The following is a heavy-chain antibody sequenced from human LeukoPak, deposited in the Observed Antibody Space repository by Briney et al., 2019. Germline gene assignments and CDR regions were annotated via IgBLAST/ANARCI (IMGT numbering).Heavy chain of an antibody. Sequence: PGGSLRLSCAASGFTFSSYAMSWVRQAPGKGLEWVSAISSSSSYIYYADSVKGRFTISRDNAKNSLYLQMNSLRAEDTAVYYCARDRSNGDYAFDYWGQGALVTVSS. CDR1: GFTFSSYA. D-gene: IGHD4-17*01. V-gene: IGHV3-21*01. CDR3: ARDRSNGDYAFDY. J-gene: IGHJ4*02. CDR2: ISSSSSYI.